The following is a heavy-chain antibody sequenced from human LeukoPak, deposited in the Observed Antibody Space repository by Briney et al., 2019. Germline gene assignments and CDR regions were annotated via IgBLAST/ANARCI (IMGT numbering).Heavy chain of an antibody. CDR2: IYYSGST. J-gene: IGHJ3*02. CDR3: AGGDDAFDI. CDR1: GASISSYY. Sequence: SETLSLTCTVSGASISSYYWSWVRQPPGKGLEWIGYIYYSGSTNYNPPLKSRVTISVDTSKNQFSLKLSSVTAADTAVYYCAGGDDAFDIWGQGTMVTVSS. V-gene: IGHV4-59*01.